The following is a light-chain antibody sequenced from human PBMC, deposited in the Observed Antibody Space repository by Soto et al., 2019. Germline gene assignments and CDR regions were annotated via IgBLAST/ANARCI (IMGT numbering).Light chain of an antibody. V-gene: IGKV3-11*01. CDR2: DAS. CDR1: QSIDSY. CDR3: QQRTNWALT. Sequence: EIVLTQSPATLSLSPGESATLSCRASQSIDSYLAWYQQIRGQAPRLLIYDASNKATGIPARFSGSGSGTDFTLTISGLEPEDFAVYYCQQRTNWALTVGGGTRVDIK. J-gene: IGKJ4*01.